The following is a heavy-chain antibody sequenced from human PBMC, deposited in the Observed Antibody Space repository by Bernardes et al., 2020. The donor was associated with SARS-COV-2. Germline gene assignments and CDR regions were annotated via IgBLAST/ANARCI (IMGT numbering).Heavy chain of an antibody. V-gene: IGHV3-21*01. CDR3: ASLFGTRQHGNSIWFGESPHYYYYGMDV. Sequence: GGSLRLSCAASGFTFSSYSMNWVRQAPGKGLEWVSSISSSSSYIYYADSVKGRFTISRDNAKNSLYLQMNSLRAEDTAVYYCASLFGTRQHGNSIWFGESPHYYYYGMDVWGQGTTVTVSS. J-gene: IGHJ6*02. CDR2: ISSSSSYI. CDR1: GFTFSSYS. D-gene: IGHD3-10*01.